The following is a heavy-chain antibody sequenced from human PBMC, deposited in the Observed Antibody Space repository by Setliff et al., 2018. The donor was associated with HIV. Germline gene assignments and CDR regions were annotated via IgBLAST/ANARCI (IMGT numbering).Heavy chain of an antibody. Sequence: SETLSLTCTVSGGSISSSSYYWGWIRQPPGKGLEWIGSIYYSGSTYYNPSLKSRVTISVDTSKNQLSLKLSSVTAADTAVYYCAKTYSSGWCPPCYYYYYGMDVWGQGTTVTVSS. V-gene: IGHV4-39*01. J-gene: IGHJ6*02. CDR1: GGSISSSSYY. CDR3: AKTYSSGWCPPCYYYYYGMDV. D-gene: IGHD6-19*01. CDR2: IYYSGST.